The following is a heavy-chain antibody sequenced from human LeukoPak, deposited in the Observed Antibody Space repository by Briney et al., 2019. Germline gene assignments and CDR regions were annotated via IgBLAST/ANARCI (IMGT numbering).Heavy chain of an antibody. CDR3: ARVEKWKTLDY. CDR2: ISSSSSTI. V-gene: IGHV3-48*04. CDR1: GFTFSSYS. Sequence: PGGSLRLSCAASGFTFSSYSMNWVRQAPGKGLEWVSYISSSSSTIYYADSVKGRFTISRDNAKNTLYLQMNSLRAEDTAVYYCARVEKWKTLDYWGQGTLVTVSS. J-gene: IGHJ4*02. D-gene: IGHD5-24*01.